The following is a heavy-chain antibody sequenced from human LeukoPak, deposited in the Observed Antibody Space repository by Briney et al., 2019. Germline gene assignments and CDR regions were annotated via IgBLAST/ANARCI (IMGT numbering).Heavy chain of an antibody. CDR3: AKDLATVTLSGGGY. CDR1: GGSISGSNW. D-gene: IGHD4-17*01. Sequence: TLSLTCAVSGGSISGSNWWSWVRQAPGKGLEWVAVISYDGSNKYYADSVKGRFTISRDNSKNTLYLQMNSLRAEDTAVYYCAKDLATVTLSGGGYWGQGTLVTVSS. V-gene: IGHV3-30*18. CDR2: ISYDGSNK. J-gene: IGHJ4*02.